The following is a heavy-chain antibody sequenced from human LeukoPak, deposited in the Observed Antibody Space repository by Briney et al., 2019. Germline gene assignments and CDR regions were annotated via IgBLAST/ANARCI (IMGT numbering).Heavy chain of an antibody. CDR3: ARDGTIVVVPAAAPDY. CDR2: IWYDGSSK. V-gene: IGHV3-33*01. CDR1: GFTFSSYG. J-gene: IGHJ4*02. D-gene: IGHD2-2*01. Sequence: PGGSLRLSCAASGFTFSSYGMHWVRQAPGKGLEWVAVIWYDGSSKYYADSVKGRFTISRDNSKNTLYLQMNSLRAEDTAVYYCARDGTIVVVPAAAPDYWGQGTLVTVSS.